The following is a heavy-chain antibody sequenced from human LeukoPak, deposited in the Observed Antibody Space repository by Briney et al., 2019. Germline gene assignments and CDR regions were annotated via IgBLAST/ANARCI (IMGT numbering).Heavy chain of an antibody. CDR2: IYYSGST. V-gene: IGHV4-39*07. D-gene: IGHD5-18*01. CDR1: GDSISSNNYY. CDR3: ARDRVVDTAMVHDY. Sequence: SETLSLTCTVSGDSISSNNYYWGWIRQPPGKGLEWIGSIYYSGSTYFNPSLKSRVTISVDTSKNQFSLKLSSVTAADTAVYYCARDRVVDTAMVHDYWGQGTLVTVSS. J-gene: IGHJ4*02.